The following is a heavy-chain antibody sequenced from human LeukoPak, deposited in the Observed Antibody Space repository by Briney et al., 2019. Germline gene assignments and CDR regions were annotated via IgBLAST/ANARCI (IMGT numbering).Heavy chain of an antibody. J-gene: IGHJ5*02. CDR3: ARPLRYSGPRYNWFDP. V-gene: IGHV4-34*01. CDR1: GGSFSGYY. D-gene: IGHD3-9*01. CDR2: INHSGST. Sequence: SETLSLTCAVYGGSFSGYYWSWIRQPPGKGLEWIGEINHSGSTNYNPSLKSRVTISVDTSKNQFSLKLSSVTAADTAVYYCARPLRYSGPRYNWFDPWGQGTLVTVSS.